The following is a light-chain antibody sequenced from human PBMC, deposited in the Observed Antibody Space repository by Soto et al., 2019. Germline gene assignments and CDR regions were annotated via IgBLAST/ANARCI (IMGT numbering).Light chain of an antibody. J-gene: IGKJ4*01. CDR2: GAS. CDR3: QQRDNWPLT. CDR1: QSVSSSY. V-gene: IGKV3D-20*02. Sequence: EIVLTQSPVTLSLSPGERATLSCRASQSVSSSYLAWYQQKPGQAPRLLIYGASNRATGIPGRFSGSGSGTYFTLTISSLESEDFAIYYCQQRDNWPLTFGGGTKVDIK.